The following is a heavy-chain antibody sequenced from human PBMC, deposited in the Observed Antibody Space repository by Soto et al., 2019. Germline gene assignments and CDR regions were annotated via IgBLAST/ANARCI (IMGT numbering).Heavy chain of an antibody. CDR1: GGSISSTNW. CDR2: VYHTGST. V-gene: IGHV4-4*02. D-gene: IGHD2-15*01. J-gene: IGHJ4*02. Sequence: QVQLKQSGPRLARPSGTLSLTCVVSGGSISSTNWWTWVRQTPGKGLEWIGEVYHTGSTKYNPSLXNXAXIXXDKSNNQFSLNLKSVTAADTAVYYCATLPPRIVVVVLPIPSWGQGTLVTVSS. CDR3: ATLPPRIVVVVLPIPS.